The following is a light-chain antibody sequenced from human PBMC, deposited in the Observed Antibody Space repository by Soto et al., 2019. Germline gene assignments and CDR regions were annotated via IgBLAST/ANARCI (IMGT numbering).Light chain of an antibody. CDR1: QGISSW. CDR2: ATS. V-gene: IGKV1-12*01. Sequence: DLQMTQSPSSVSASVGDRVTITCRATQGISSWLAWYQQKPGKAPKLLIYATSSLQSGVPSRFSGSASGTDFTLTINNLQPEDFASYYCQQANSFPRTFGPGTKVDIK. J-gene: IGKJ3*01. CDR3: QQANSFPRT.